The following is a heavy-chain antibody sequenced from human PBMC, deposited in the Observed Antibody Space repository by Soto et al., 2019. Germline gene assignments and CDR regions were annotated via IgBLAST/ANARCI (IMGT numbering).Heavy chain of an antibody. J-gene: IGHJ5*02. CDR3: ARLGEDIVVVPAASGFDA. V-gene: IGHV4-59*01. D-gene: IGHD2-2*01. CDR2: IYYSGST. CDR1: GGSISSYY. Sequence: PSETLSLTCTVSGGSISSYYWSWIRQPPGKGLEWIGYIYYSGSTNYNPSLKSRVTISVDTSKNQFSLKLSSVTAADTAVYYCARLGEDIVVVPAASGFDAWGQGTLVTVSS.